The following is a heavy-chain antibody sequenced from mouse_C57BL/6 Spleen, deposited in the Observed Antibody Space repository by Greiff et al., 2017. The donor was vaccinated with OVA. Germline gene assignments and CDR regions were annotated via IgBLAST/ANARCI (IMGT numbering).Heavy chain of an antibody. CDR2: IYPGSGST. CDR3: ATHYYGSRGFAY. J-gene: IGHJ3*01. D-gene: IGHD1-1*01. CDR1: GYTFTSYW. Sequence: VQLQQPGAELVKPGASVKMSCKASGYTFTSYWITWVKQRPGQGLEWIGDIYPGSGSTNYNEKFKSKATLTVDTSSSTAYMQLSSLTSEDSAVYYCATHYYGSRGFAYWGQGTLVTVSA. V-gene: IGHV1-55*01.